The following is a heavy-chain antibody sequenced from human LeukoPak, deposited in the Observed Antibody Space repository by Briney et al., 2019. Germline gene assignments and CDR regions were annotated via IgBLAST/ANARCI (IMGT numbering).Heavy chain of an antibody. V-gene: IGHV3-20*04. D-gene: IGHD6-13*01. J-gene: IGHJ4*02. CDR2: INRNGGST. Sequence: PGGSLRLSCAASGFTFDDNGMSWVRQARGKGLEWVSGINRNGGSTGYADSVKGRFTISRDNAKNSLYLQMNSLRAEDTALYYCARDLDSSSWYLDYWGQGTLVTVSS. CDR1: GFTFDDNG. CDR3: ARDLDSSSWYLDY.